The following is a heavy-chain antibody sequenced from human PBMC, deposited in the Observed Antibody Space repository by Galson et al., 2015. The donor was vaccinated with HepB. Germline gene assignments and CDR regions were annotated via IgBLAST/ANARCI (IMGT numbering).Heavy chain of an antibody. Sequence: QSGAEVKKPGESLKISCKGSGYSFTSYWIGWVRQRPGKGLEWMGIIYPGDSDTTYSPSFQGQVTISVDKSINTAYLHWSSLKASDTAMFYCARLDSSGYFYWGQGTRVTVSS. CDR2: IYPGDSDT. J-gene: IGHJ4*02. CDR1: GYSFTSYW. V-gene: IGHV5-51*01. CDR3: ARLDSSGYFY. D-gene: IGHD3-22*01.